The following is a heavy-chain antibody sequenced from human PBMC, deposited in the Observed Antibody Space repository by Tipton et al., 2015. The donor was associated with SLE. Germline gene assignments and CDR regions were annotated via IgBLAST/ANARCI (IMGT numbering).Heavy chain of an antibody. J-gene: IGHJ4*02. CDR1: GGSFSGYW. D-gene: IGHD3-22*01. CDR2: MFSRGNT. Sequence: TLSLTCAVYGGSFSGYWWSWIRQTPGKGLAWMGRMFSRGNTYYNPSLKSRVTLSVDTSKNQFSLKLRSMTAADTAVYYCARPWSDSSGSYFNLWGQGKLVTVSS. CDR3: ARPWSDSSGSYFNL. V-gene: IGHV4-34*12.